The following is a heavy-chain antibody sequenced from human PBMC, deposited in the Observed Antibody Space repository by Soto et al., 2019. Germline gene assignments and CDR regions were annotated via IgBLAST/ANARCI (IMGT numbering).Heavy chain of an antibody. D-gene: IGHD3-22*01. J-gene: IGHJ4*02. CDR2: IYYSGST. CDR1: GGSISSGDYY. CDR3: ASFYDSSGYYPRDY. V-gene: IGHV4-30-4*01. Sequence: SETLSLTCTVSGGSISSGDYYWSWIRQPPGKGLEWIGYIYYSGSTYYNPSLKSRVTISVDTSKNQFSLKLSSVTAADTAVYYCASFYDSSGYYPRDYWGQGTLVIVSS.